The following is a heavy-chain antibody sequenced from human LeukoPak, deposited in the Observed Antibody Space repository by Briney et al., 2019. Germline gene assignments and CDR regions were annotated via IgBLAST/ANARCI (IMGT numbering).Heavy chain of an antibody. Sequence: GGSLRLSCVASGFTFSSYSMNWVRQAPGKGLEWVSSISSSSSYIYYADSVKGRLTISRDNAKNSLYLQMNSLRAEDTAVYYCARSGVYGDYDFDYWGQGTLVTVSS. J-gene: IGHJ4*02. CDR2: ISSSSSYI. CDR3: ARSGVYGDYDFDY. CDR1: GFTFSSYS. V-gene: IGHV3-21*01. D-gene: IGHD4-17*01.